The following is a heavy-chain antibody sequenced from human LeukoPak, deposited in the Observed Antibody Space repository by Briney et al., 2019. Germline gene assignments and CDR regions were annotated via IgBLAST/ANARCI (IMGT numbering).Heavy chain of an antibody. V-gene: IGHV1-18*01. CDR1: GYTFTSYG. CDR3: AREGADDHGRLLWFDP. J-gene: IGHJ5*02. Sequence: ASVKVSCKASGYTFTSYGISWVRQAPGQGLEWMGWISAYNGNTNYAQKLQGRVTMTTDTSTSTAYMDLRSLRSDDTAFYYCAREGADDHGRLLWFDPWGQGTLVTVSS. CDR2: ISAYNGNT. D-gene: IGHD4-17*01.